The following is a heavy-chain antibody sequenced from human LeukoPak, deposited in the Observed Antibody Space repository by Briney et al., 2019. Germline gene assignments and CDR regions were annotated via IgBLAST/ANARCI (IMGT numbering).Heavy chain of an antibody. V-gene: IGHV3-33*06. D-gene: IGHD6-13*01. Sequence: PGRSLRLSCAASGFTFSSYGTHWVRQAPGKGLEWVAVIWYDGSNKYYADSVKGRFTISRDNSKNTLYLQMNSLRAEDTAVYYCAKDLLAAAGRGGYWGQGTLVTVSS. CDR1: GFTFSSYG. CDR3: AKDLLAAAGRGGY. CDR2: IWYDGSNK. J-gene: IGHJ4*02.